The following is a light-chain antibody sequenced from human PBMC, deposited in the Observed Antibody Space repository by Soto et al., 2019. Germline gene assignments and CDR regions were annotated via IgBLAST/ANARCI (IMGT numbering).Light chain of an antibody. J-gene: IGKJ1*01. V-gene: IGKV1-5*01. CDR2: DAS. CDR3: QQFDSYPWT. Sequence: DIQLTQSPSTLSASVGERVTITCRASQSIGRWLAWFQEKPGKAPHLLIFDASALGRGVPSRFSGRGSGTEFSLTISSLQPEDSATYSCQQFDSYPWTFGQGTKVDIK. CDR1: QSIGRW.